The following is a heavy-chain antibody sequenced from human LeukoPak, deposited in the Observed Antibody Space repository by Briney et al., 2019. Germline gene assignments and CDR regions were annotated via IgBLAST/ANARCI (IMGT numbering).Heavy chain of an antibody. D-gene: IGHD2-15*01. Sequence: ASAKVSCKASGYTFTSYGISWVRQALGQGLEWMGWISAYNGNTNYAQKLQGRVTMTTDTSTSTAYMELRSLRSDDTAVYYCARDLGGTYCSGGSCYGPEWGQGTLVTVSS. J-gene: IGHJ4*02. V-gene: IGHV1-18*01. CDR3: ARDLGGTYCSGGSCYGPE. CDR2: ISAYNGNT. CDR1: GYTFTSYG.